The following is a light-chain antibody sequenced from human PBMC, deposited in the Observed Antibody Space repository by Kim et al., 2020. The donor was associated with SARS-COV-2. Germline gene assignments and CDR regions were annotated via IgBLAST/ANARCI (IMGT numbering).Light chain of an antibody. V-gene: IGLV2-8*01. CDR2: EAS. CDR1: SSDGGGYNY. CDR3: SSFAGSNWV. J-gene: IGLJ3*02. Sequence: PGQSVTISCTVTSSDGGGYNYVSWYQQHPGKALTLMIYEASTRTSGGPDRFSGSTSGNTASLTVSGLQAEDEADYYCSSFAGSNWVFGGGTQLTVL.